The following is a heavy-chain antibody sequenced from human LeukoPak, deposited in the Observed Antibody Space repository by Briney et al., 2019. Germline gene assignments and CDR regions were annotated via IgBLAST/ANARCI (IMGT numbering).Heavy chain of an antibody. V-gene: IGHV4-39*07. J-gene: IGHJ3*02. Sequence: SETLSLTCSVSGGSIASTAYYWGWIRQPPGKRLEWIGSMSYSGNTDYNPSLKSRVTISVDTSKNQFSLKLSSVTAADTAVYFCARGPYSYDSSGAFDIWGQGTMVTVSS. CDR2: MSYSGNT. CDR3: ARGPYSYDSSGAFDI. CDR1: GGSIASTAYY. D-gene: IGHD3-22*01.